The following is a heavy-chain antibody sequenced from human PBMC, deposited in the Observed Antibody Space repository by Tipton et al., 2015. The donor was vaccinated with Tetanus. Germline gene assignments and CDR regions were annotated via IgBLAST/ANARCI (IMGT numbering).Heavy chain of an antibody. CDR1: GYTFTGYY. CDR2: INPNSGGT. V-gene: IGHV1-2*02. CDR3: AREAMAAAGTGDY. Sequence: QLVQSGAEVKKPGASMKVSCKASGYTFTGYYVHWVRQAPGQGLEWMGWINPNSGGTNYAQKFQGRVTMTRDTSISTAYMELSRLRSDDTAVYYCAREAMAAAGTGDYWGQGTLVTVSS. J-gene: IGHJ4*02. D-gene: IGHD6-13*01.